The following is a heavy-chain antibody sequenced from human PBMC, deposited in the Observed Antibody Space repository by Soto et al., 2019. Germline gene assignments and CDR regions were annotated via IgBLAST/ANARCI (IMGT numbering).Heavy chain of an antibody. CDR2: ISGSGRTI. CDR1: GVDFSSEV. Sequence: GGSLRLSCAASGVDFSSEVMCWVRQAPGKGLEWVSSISGSGRTIYHADSMRGRFAISRDNSKNSLYLQLNDLRVDDTAVYYCAKVGPSYCYGMDVWGQGTTVTVSS. V-gene: IGHV3-23*01. J-gene: IGHJ6*02. D-gene: IGHD1-26*01. CDR3: AKVGPSYCYGMDV.